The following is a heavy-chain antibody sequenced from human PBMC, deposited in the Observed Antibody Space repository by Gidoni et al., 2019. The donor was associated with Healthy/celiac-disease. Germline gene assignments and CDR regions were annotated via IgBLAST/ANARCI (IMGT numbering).Heavy chain of an antibody. Sequence: EVQLVESGGGLVKPGGSLRLSCAASGFTFSSYSMNWVRQAPGKGLEWVSSISSSSSYIYYADSVKGRFTISRDNAKNSLYLQMNSLRAEDTAVYYCARDRALAALPPDDHYYYGMDVWGQGTTVTVSS. CDR1: GFTFSSYS. J-gene: IGHJ6*02. CDR2: ISSSSSYI. CDR3: ARDRALAALPPDDHYYYGMDV. V-gene: IGHV3-21*01. D-gene: IGHD6-6*01.